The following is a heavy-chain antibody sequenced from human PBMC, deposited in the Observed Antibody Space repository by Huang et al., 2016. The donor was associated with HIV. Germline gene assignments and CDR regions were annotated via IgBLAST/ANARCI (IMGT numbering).Heavy chain of an antibody. CDR1: GGSVTRGSYY. V-gene: IGHV4-39*01. CDR2: VFYRGTN. D-gene: IGHD3-16*01. Sequence: QLQLQESGPGLVRPSETLSLPCSVSGGSVTRGSYYWGWIRQPPGKGSEWFASVFYRGTNFYTRSHKGRFSMTVDTSKKRIAWNLSSVTAADTDVYACARLPFDDVWGTQRQTALDELDVWGQGTMVTVSS. J-gene: IGHJ3*01. CDR3: ARLPFDDVWGTQRQTALDELDV.